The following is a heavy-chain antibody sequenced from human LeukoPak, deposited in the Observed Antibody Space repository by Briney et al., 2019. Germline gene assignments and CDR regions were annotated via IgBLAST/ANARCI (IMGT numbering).Heavy chain of an antibody. CDR1: GGSISSGGYY. V-gene: IGHV4-30-2*01. Sequence: SQTLSLTCTVSGGSISSGGYYWNWIRQPPGKGLEGIGYIYHSGSTYYNPSLKSRVTISVDTSKNQFSLNPSSVTAADTAVYYCARAPELERRRGLFDYWGQGTLVTVSS. J-gene: IGHJ4*02. CDR3: ARAPELERRRGLFDY. D-gene: IGHD1-1*01. CDR2: IYHSGST.